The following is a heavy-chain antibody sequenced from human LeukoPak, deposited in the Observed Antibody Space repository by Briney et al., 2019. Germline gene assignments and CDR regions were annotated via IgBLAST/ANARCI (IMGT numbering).Heavy chain of an antibody. CDR1: GFTFSSYA. D-gene: IGHD6-13*01. V-gene: IGHV3-23*01. Sequence: GGSLRLSCAASGFTFSSYAMSWVRQAPGKGLEWVSAISGSGGGTYYADSVKGRFTISRDNSKNTLYLQMNSLRAEDTAVYYCAKDVYSSSWYDGGYWGQGTLVTVSS. CDR3: AKDVYSSSWYDGGY. J-gene: IGHJ4*02. CDR2: ISGSGGGT.